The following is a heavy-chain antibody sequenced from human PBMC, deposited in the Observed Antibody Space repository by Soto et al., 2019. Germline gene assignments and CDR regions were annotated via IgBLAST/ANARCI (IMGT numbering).Heavy chain of an antibody. CDR2: IYPGDSDT. CDR1: GYSFTSYW. D-gene: IGHD3-10*01. V-gene: IGHV5-51*01. J-gene: IGHJ3*02. CDR3: ARQVYLYYGSGSYYTQDAFDI. Sequence: LKISCKGSGYSFTSYWIGWVRQMPGKGLEWMGIIYPGDSDTRYSPSFQGQVTISADKSISTAYLQWSSLKASDTAMYYCARQVYLYYGSGSYYTQDAFDIWGQGTMVTVSS.